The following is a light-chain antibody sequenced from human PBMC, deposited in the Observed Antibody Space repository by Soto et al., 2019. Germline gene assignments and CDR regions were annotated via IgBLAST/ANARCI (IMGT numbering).Light chain of an antibody. J-gene: IGLJ2*01. V-gene: IGLV1-47*01. CDR2: RNN. CDR1: SPNVGSNY. CDR3: AAWDDSLRAVV. Sequence: QSVLTQPPSASGTPGQRVTISCSGGSPNVGSNYVYWYQQLPGRAPKLLIYRNNQRPSGVPDRFSGSKSVTLASLAISGLRSEDEADYHCAAWDDSLRAVVFGGGIKLTVL.